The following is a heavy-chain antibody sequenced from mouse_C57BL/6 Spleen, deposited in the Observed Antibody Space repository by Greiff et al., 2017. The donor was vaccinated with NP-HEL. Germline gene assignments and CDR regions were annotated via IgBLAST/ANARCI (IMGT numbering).Heavy chain of an antibody. CDR1: GFTFSSYA. V-gene: IGHV5-4*03. D-gene: IGHD4-1*01. CDR2: ISDGGSYT. J-gene: IGHJ3*01. CDR3: ARGTGTWAY. Sequence: EVMLVESGGGLVKPGGSLKLSCAASGFTFSSYAMSWVRQTPEKRLEWVATISDGGSYTYYPDNVKGRFTISRDNAKNNLYLQMSHLKSEDTAMYYCARGTGTWAYWGQGTLVTVSA.